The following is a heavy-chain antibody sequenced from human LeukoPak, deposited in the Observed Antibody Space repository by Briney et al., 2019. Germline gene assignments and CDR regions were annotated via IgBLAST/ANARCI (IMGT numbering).Heavy chain of an antibody. J-gene: IGHJ3*02. Sequence: TSETLSLTCAVSDDSFSSHYWTWIRQPPGKGLEWIGYISYIGSTNYNPSLKSRVTISIDTSKNQLSLKLSSVTAADTAVYYCARDLVTVTKGFDIWGQGTMVSVSS. D-gene: IGHD4-17*01. CDR1: DDSFSSHY. CDR3: ARDLVTVTKGFDI. CDR2: ISYIGST. V-gene: IGHV4-59*11.